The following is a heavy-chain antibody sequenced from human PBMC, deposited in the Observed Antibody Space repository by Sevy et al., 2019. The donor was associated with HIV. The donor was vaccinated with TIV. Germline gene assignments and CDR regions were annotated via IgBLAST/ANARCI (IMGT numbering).Heavy chain of an antibody. CDR3: ARSVYGSGTYLNAY. Sequence: ASVKVSCKASGYYFTGYYVHWVRQAPGQGLEWMGWINPNGGGTNIGQKFHGRVTMSRDTSITTAYMELIRLRSNDTGVYYCARSVYGSGTYLNAYWGQGPLATVSS. J-gene: IGHJ4*02. CDR2: INPNGGGT. D-gene: IGHD3-10*01. V-gene: IGHV1-2*02. CDR1: GYYFTGYY.